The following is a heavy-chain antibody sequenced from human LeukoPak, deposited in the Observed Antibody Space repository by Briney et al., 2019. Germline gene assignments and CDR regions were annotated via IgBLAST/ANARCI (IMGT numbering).Heavy chain of an antibody. J-gene: IGHJ3*02. V-gene: IGHV4-61*05. Sequence: SETLSLTCAISGGSISTTSYYWSWIRQPPGKGLEWIGSIYYTGSTNYNPSLRSRVTISVDTSKNQFSLKLSSVTAADTAVYYCARPRIVKRRGAFDIWGQGTMVTVSS. CDR3: ARPRIVKRRGAFDI. D-gene: IGHD1-26*01. CDR1: GGSISTTSYY. CDR2: IYYTGST.